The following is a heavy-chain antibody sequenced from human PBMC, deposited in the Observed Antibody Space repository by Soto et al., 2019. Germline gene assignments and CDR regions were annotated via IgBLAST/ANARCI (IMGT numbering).Heavy chain of an antibody. V-gene: IGHV3-21*01. CDR1: GFTFSSYS. Sequence: EVQLVESGGGLVKPGGSLRLSCAASGFTFSSYSMNWVRQAPGKGLEWVSSISSSSSYIYYADSVKGRFTISRDNAKNTLCVKMNSLRAEDTAVYYCARDHVLQFSVGGDLDLWGQGTMVTVSS. D-gene: IGHD3-10*02. J-gene: IGHJ3*01. CDR2: ISSSSSYI. CDR3: ARDHVLQFSVGGDLDL.